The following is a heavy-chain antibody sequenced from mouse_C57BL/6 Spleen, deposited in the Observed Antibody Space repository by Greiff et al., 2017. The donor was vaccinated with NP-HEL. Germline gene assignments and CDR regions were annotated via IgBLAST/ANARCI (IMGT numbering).Heavy chain of an antibody. J-gene: IGHJ3*01. D-gene: IGHD1-1*01. V-gene: IGHV5-17*01. Sequence: EVKLVESGGGLVKPGGSLKLSCAASGFTFSDYGMHWVRQAPEKGLEWVAYISSGSSTFYYSDTVKGRFTISRDNAKNTLFLQMTSLRSEDTAMYYCARPYYYGSSQAWFAYWGQGTLVTVSA. CDR3: ARPYYYGSSQAWFAY. CDR1: GFTFSDYG. CDR2: ISSGSSTF.